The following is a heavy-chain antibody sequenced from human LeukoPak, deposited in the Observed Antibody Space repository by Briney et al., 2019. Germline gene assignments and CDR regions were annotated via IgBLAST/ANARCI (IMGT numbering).Heavy chain of an antibody. D-gene: IGHD4-17*01. CDR3: AREPVTTGGYDY. J-gene: IGHJ4*02. Sequence: SETLSLTCTVSGASMSNYYWSWIRQPPGKGLEWIGYIYYSGTTNYNPSLKSRVTISVDTSKNQFSLNLTSVTAADTAVYYCAREPVTTGGYDYWGQGTLVTVSS. CDR2: IYYSGTT. CDR1: GASMSNYY. V-gene: IGHV4-59*01.